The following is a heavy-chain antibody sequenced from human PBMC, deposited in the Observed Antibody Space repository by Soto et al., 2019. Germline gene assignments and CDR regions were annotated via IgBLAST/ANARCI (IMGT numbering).Heavy chain of an antibody. V-gene: IGHV4-30-4*01. CDR1: GGSISSGDYY. CDR3: ARVFRNWAALY. CDR2: IYYSGST. Sequence: QVQLQESGPGLVKPSQTLSLTCTVSGGSISSGDYYWSCIRQPPGKGLEWIGYIYYSGSTYYNPSLQSRVTISVDTSKNQFSLKLSSVTAADTAVYYCARVFRNWAALYWGQGTLVTVSS. J-gene: IGHJ4*02. D-gene: IGHD7-27*01.